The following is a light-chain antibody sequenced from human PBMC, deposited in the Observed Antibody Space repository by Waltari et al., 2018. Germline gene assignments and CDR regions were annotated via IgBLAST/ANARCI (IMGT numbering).Light chain of an antibody. J-gene: IGKJ5*01. CDR2: GAP. CDR3: QQYGTSLIT. Sequence: EIMLTQSPGIMSLSPGERATLSCRASQSVGNAYLSWFQQKPGQAPRLLIFGAPNRATGIPERFSGSGSGTDFTLTVSRLEPEDFGVYYCQQYGTSLITFGQGTRLDIK. V-gene: IGKV3-20*01. CDR1: QSVGNAY.